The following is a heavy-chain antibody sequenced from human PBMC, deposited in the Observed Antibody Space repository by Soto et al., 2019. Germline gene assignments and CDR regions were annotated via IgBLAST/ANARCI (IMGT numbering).Heavy chain of an antibody. Sequence: GGSLRLSCAASGFTFSSYAMNWVRQAPGKGLEWVSAISGSGGSTYYADSVKGRFTISRDSSKNTLYLQMNSLRAEDTAVYYCAKGNSWSPALVLNIWGQGTMVTVSS. J-gene: IGHJ3*02. V-gene: IGHV3-23*01. CDR1: GFTFSSYA. D-gene: IGHD1-7*01. CDR2: ISGSGGST. CDR3: AKGNSWSPALVLNI.